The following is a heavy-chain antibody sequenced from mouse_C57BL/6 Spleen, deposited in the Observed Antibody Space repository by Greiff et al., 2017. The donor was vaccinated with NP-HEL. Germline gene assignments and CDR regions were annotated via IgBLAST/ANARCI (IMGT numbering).Heavy chain of an antibody. Sequence: DVKLVESGGGLVQSGRSLRLSCATSGFTFSDFYMEWVRQAPGKGLEWIAASRNKANDYTTEYSASVKGRFIVSRDTSQSILYLQMNALRAEDTAIYYCARADGYNWYFDVWGTGTTVTVSS. D-gene: IGHD2-2*01. J-gene: IGHJ1*03. CDR1: GFTFSDFY. CDR3: ARADGYNWYFDV. V-gene: IGHV7-1*01. CDR2: SRNKANDYTT.